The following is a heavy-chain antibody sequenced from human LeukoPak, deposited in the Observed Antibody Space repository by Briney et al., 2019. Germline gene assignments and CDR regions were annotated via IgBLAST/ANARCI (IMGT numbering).Heavy chain of an antibody. D-gene: IGHD4-17*01. CDR3: ARQEEYGDLGWFDY. CDR1: GGSISSSSYY. V-gene: IGHV4-39*01. CDR2: IYYSGST. Sequence: SETLSLTCTVSGGSISSSSYYWGWIRQPPGKGLEWIGSIYYSGSTYYNPSLKSRVTISVDTSKNQFSLKLSSVTAADTAVHYCARQEEYGDLGWFDYWGQGTLVTVSS. J-gene: IGHJ4*02.